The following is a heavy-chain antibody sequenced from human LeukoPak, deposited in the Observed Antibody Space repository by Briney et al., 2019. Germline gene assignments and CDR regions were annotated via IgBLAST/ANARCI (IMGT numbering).Heavy chain of an antibody. J-gene: IGHJ4*02. D-gene: IGHD1-26*01. Sequence: GGSLRLSCAASGFTFSSYEMNWVRQAPGKGLEWVSYISSSGSTIYYADSVKGRFTISRDNAKNSLYLQMNSLKTEDTAVYYCTTDPVIVGATGGEFDYWGQGTLVTVSS. CDR3: TTDPVIVGATGGEFDY. V-gene: IGHV3-48*03. CDR1: GFTFSSYE. CDR2: ISSSGSTI.